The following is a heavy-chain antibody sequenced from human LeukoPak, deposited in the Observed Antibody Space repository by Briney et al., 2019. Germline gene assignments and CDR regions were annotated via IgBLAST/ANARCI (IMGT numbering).Heavy chain of an antibody. CDR2: INSGDTT. D-gene: IGHD1-26*01. CDR3: AREVRVGPTRAFDF. J-gene: IGHJ4*02. CDR1: GFAVRNNY. Sequence: GVSLRLSCATSGFAVRNNYMSWVRQAPGKGLEWVSLINSGDTTYYADSVKGRFTISRDTSRNTLFLQMNNLRAEDTAVYYCAREVRVGPTRAFDFWGQGTLVTVSS. V-gene: IGHV3-53*01.